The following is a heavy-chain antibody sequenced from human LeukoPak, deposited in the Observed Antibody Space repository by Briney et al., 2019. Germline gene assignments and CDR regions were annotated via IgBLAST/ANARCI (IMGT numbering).Heavy chain of an antibody. Sequence: GGSLRLSCEVSGITLSNYGMSWVRQAPGKGLEWVAGISGSAGGTNYANSVKGRFTISRDNSKNTLHLQMNRLRAEDTAVYFCAKRGVVIRVILVGFHKEAYYFDSWGQGALVTVSS. D-gene: IGHD3-22*01. CDR3: AKRGVVIRVILVGFHKEAYYFDS. CDR1: GITLSNYG. V-gene: IGHV3-23*01. J-gene: IGHJ4*02. CDR2: ISGSAGGT.